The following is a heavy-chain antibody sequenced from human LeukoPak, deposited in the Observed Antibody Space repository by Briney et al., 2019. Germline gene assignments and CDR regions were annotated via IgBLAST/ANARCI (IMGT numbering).Heavy chain of an antibody. CDR2: IKQDESEQ. D-gene: IGHD6-13*01. CDR1: GFTFSKYW. CDR3: ARDRSSISSWYFPLDY. Sequence: PGGSLRLSCAASGFTFSKYWMSWVRQAPGKGLQWVANIKQDESEQYYADSVKGRFTISRDNAKNSLYLQINSLRAEDTAVYYCARDRSSISSWYFPLDYWGQGTLVTVSS. V-gene: IGHV3-7*01. J-gene: IGHJ4*02.